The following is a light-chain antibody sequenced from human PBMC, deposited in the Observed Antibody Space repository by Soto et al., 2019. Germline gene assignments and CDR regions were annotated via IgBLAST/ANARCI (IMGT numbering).Light chain of an antibody. V-gene: IGKV3-15*01. Sequence: EIVMTQSPATLSLSPGERATLSCRASQSVSSNLAWYQQKPGQAPRLLIYSASTRATGIPARFSGSGSGTEFTLTISSLQSEDFAVYYYQQYNYWQWTLRQGTKVDIK. CDR1: QSVSSN. CDR2: SAS. J-gene: IGKJ1*01. CDR3: QQYNYWQWT.